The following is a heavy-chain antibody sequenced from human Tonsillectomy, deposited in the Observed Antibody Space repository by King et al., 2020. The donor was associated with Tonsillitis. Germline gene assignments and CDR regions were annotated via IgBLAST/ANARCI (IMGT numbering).Heavy chain of an antibody. CDR1: GFTFSSYA. V-gene: IGHV3-23*04. D-gene: IGHD3-10*01. CDR2: ISGSGGST. CDR3: AKDRSPKNYGSGSFDY. J-gene: IGHJ4*02. Sequence: QLVQSGGGLVQPGGSLRLSCAASGFTFSSYAMSWVRQAPGKGLEWVSAISGSGGSTYYADSVKGRFTISRDNSKNTRYLQMNSLRAEDTAVYYCAKDRSPKNYGSGSFDYWGQGTLVTVSS.